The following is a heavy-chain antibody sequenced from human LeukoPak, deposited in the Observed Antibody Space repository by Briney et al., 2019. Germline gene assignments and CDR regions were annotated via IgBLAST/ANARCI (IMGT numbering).Heavy chain of an antibody. D-gene: IGHD6-13*01. CDR3: ARLRIAAAGVVTASFDY. V-gene: IGHV4-31*03. CDR2: IYYSGST. CDR1: GGSISSGGYY. J-gene: IGHJ4*02. Sequence: SETLSLTCTVSGGSISSGGYYWSWIRQHPGKGLEWIGYIYYSGSTYYNPSLKSRVTISVDTSKNQFSLKLSSVTAADTAVYYCARLRIAAAGVVTASFDYWGQGTLVTVSS.